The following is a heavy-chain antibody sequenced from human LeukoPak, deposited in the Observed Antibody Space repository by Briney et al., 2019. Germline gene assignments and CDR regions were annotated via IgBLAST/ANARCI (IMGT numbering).Heavy chain of an antibody. CDR1: GASIRSGDYY. CDR3: ASPDYGGNPNDAFDI. J-gene: IGHJ3*02. CDR2: IYYSGST. V-gene: IGHV4-31*03. Sequence: PSETLSLTCTVSGASIRSGDYYWSWIRQHPGKGLEWIGYIYYSGSTYYNPSLKSRVTISVDTSKNQFSLKLSPVTAADTAVYYCASPDYGGNPNDAFDIWGQGTMVTVSS. D-gene: IGHD4-23*01.